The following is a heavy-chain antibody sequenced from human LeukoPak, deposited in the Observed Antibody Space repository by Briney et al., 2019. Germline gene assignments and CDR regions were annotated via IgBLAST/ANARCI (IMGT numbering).Heavy chain of an antibody. D-gene: IGHD4-17*01. CDR2: ISYDGSNK. CDR1: GFTFSSYG. V-gene: IGHV3-30*18. CDR3: AKDSGDYGSY. Sequence: GGSLRLSCAASGFTFSSYGMHWVRQTPGKGLEWVAVISYDGSNKYYADSVKGRFTISRDNSKNTLYLQMNSLRAEDTAVYYCAKDSGDYGSYWGQGTLVTVSS. J-gene: IGHJ4*02.